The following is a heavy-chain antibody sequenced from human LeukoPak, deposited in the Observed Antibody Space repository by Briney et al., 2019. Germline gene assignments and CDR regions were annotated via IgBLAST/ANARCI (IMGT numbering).Heavy chain of an antibody. CDR2: INDYTGDT. CDR1: GGSFSDYF. D-gene: IGHD3-22*01. V-gene: IGHV4-34*01. Sequence: PSETLSLTCTVLGGSFSDYFWTWIRHPPGKGLEWIGEINDYTGDTYYNPSLNSRVSISLEKSKNQLSLELRSVTAADAAVYYCARGRIAKIVVVHSFSYGMVVWGEGATVTVSS. J-gene: IGHJ6*04. CDR3: ARGRIAKIVVVHSFSYGMVV.